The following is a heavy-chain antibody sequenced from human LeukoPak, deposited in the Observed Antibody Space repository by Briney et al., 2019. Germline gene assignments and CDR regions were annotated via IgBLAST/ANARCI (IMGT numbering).Heavy chain of an antibody. CDR3: AKDARRDGYSYDY. Sequence: GGSLRLSCATSGFSFSRHAMHWVRQAPGKGLEWVSGISGSGGSTNYADSVEGRFTISRDNSNNTLYLQMNSLRAEDTAVYYCAKDARRDGYSYDYWGQGTLVTVSS. J-gene: IGHJ4*02. CDR2: ISGSGGST. CDR1: GFSFSRHA. V-gene: IGHV3-23*01. D-gene: IGHD5-24*01.